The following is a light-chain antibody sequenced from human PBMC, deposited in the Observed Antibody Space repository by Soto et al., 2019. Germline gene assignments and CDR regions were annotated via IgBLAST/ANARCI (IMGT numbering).Light chain of an antibody. CDR3: CSYTGSDTYV. V-gene: IGLV2-11*01. CDR1: SSDVGGYKY. CDR2: HVS. J-gene: IGLJ1*01. Sequence: HSVLTQPRSVSGSPVQSATISCTGTSSDVGGYKYVSWYQQYPGKAPKLMIYHVSKRPSGVPDRFSGSKSGNTASLTISGLQGEDEADYYCCSYTGSDTYVFGTGTKVTVL.